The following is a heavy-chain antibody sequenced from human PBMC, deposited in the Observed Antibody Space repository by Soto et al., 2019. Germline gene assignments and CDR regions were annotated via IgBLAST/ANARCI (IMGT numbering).Heavy chain of an antibody. CDR2: INPNSGGT. D-gene: IGHD5-12*01. J-gene: IGHJ4*02. CDR3: ARVMDSGYDYGFDY. CDR1: GYTFTGYY. Sequence: ASVKVSCKASGYTFTGYYMHWVRQAPGQGLEWMGWINPNSGGTNYAQKFQGWVTMTRDTSISTAYMELSRLRSDDTAVYYCARVMDSGYDYGFDYWGQGTLVTVSS. V-gene: IGHV1-2*04.